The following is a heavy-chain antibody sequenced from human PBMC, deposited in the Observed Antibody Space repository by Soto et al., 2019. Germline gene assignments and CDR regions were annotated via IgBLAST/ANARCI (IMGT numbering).Heavy chain of an antibody. V-gene: IGHV3-23*01. J-gene: IGHJ6*02. CDR1: GFTFSSFV. Sequence: EVQLLESGGGLVQPGGSLRLSCAGSGFTFSSFVMGWVRQAPGKGLEWVSSISGSGTSTYYADSVQGRFTISRDNSKNTLSLQMNSLRAEDTAIYYCAKGSRGTYSEAQYYKGMDVWGQGTTVTVSS. CDR2: ISGSGTST. CDR3: AKGSRGTYSEAQYYKGMDV. D-gene: IGHD1-26*01.